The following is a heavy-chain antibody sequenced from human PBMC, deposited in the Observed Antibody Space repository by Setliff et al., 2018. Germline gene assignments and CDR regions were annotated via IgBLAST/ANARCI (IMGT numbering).Heavy chain of an antibody. CDR2: IFHSGST. Sequence: LSLTCAVSGDSVSTGTWWSWVRQPPGKGLEWIGEIFHSGSTNYNPSLKSRVTFSVDKSKNQFSLKLTSVTAADTAVYYCASRPSAEFFDYWGQGTVVTVS. CDR3: ASRPSAEFFDY. V-gene: IGHV4-4*02. D-gene: IGHD6-25*01. J-gene: IGHJ4*02. CDR1: GDSVSTGTW.